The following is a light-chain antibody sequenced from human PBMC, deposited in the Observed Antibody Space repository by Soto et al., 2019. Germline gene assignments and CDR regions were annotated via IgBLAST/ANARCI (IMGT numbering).Light chain of an antibody. Sequence: DIQMTQSPSSLSASVGDRGTITCRASQGISNYLAWYQQKPGKVPKLLIYAASTLQSGVPSRFSGSGSGTDFTLTISSLQPEDVATYYCQQYKSYWTFGQGTKVDIK. J-gene: IGKJ1*01. CDR2: AAS. CDR3: QQYKSYWT. V-gene: IGKV1-27*01. CDR1: QGISNY.